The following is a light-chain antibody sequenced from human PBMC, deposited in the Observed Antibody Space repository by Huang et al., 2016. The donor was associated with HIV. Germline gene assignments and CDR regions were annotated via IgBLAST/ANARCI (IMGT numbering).Light chain of an antibody. Sequence: DIQMTQSPPTLSASVGDRVNINCRASQSVASWVALCQQKPGKAPKLLVYQASLLDSGAPSRVSGSGSETEFTLTIADLQPDDSATYYCQQYSTFPMYTFAQGTKLEI. CDR2: QAS. CDR3: QQYSTFPMYT. V-gene: IGKV1-5*03. CDR1: QSVASW. J-gene: IGKJ2*01.